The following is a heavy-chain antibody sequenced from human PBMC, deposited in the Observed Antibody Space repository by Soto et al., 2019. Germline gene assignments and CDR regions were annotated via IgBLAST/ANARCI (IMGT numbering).Heavy chain of an antibody. V-gene: IGHV1-46*01. CDR3: ARDVLTVTTGPHVRDV. CDR2: INPSGGST. Sequence: QVQLVQSGAEVKKPGASVKVSCKASGYTFTSYYMHWVRQAPGQGLEWMGIINPSGGSTSYAQKFQGRVTMTRDTSTSTVYMELSSLRSDDTAVYYCARDVLTVTTGPHVRDVWGQGTTVTVSS. CDR1: GYTFTSYY. J-gene: IGHJ6*02. D-gene: IGHD4-17*01.